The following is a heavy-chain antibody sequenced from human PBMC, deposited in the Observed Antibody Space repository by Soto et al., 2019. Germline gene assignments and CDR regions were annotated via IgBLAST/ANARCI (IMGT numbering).Heavy chain of an antibody. J-gene: IGHJ4*02. D-gene: IGHD6-13*01. Sequence: EVQLLESGGGLVQPGGSLRLSCEASGFTFSTYTMSWVHQPPGKGLEWVSGIRGTGRSPFYEGSVKGRFTISRDNSKNALYLRMNSLRVEDTAIYYCSRFTAEVADLYSAYWGQGTPVTVSS. V-gene: IGHV3-23*01. CDR1: GFTFSTYT. CDR3: SRFTAEVADLYSAY. CDR2: IRGTGRSP.